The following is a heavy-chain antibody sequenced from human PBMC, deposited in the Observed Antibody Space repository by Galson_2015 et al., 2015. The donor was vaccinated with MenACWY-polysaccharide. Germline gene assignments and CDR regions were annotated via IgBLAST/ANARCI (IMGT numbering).Heavy chain of an antibody. CDR2: IQYDGSNK. D-gene: IGHD2-2*01. V-gene: IGHV3-33*01. Sequence: SLRLSCAASGSRFSNSGMHWVRQAPGKGLEWVAVIQYDGSNKVYADSVKDRFTISRDNSKNTVFLEMNTLGVEDTAVYYCARGGSRIVFHAFDIWGQGTMVTVSS. CDR1: GSRFSNSG. CDR3: ARGGSRIVFHAFDI. J-gene: IGHJ3*02.